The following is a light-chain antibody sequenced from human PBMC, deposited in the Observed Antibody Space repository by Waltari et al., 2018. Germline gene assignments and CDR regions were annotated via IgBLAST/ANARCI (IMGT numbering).Light chain of an antibody. CDR3: QQADSLPRT. CDR2: GAS. CDR1: RDIGMW. Sequence: DIQMTQSPSSLSASLGDRVTITCRASRDIGMWLAWYQQKPGKGPKLLIYGASGLQSGVPSRFSGSGSGTVFTLTINSLQPEDFATYFCQQADSLPRTFGGGTRVEIK. J-gene: IGKJ4*01. V-gene: IGKV1-12*01.